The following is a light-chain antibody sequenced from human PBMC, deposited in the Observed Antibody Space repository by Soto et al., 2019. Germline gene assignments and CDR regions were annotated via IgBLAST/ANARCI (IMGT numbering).Light chain of an antibody. J-gene: IGKJ2*01. V-gene: IGKV3-20*01. Sequence: EIVLTQSPDTLSLSPGEGATLSCRATQNVHSDYLAWYQQKVGQPPRLLIYGTTSRATGVPDRFRGSGTGTPHTLTISRLEAEDFAVYYCQKYGGKHPFGQGTRLEIK. CDR3: QKYGGKHP. CDR2: GTT. CDR1: QNVHSDY.